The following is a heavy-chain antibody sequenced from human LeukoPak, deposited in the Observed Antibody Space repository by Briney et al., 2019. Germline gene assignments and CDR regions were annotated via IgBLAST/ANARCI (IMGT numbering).Heavy chain of an antibody. CDR1: GFPFSVYE. D-gene: IGHD6-19*01. CDR3: ALLAVASDFDY. J-gene: IGHJ4*02. CDR2: VASSGTTI. V-gene: IGHV3-48*03. Sequence: GGSLRLSCAVSGFPFSVYEMNWVRQAPGKGLEWVSNVASSGTTIYYADSVKGRFSISRDDAMSSLYLQMNSLRVEGTAVYYCALLAVASDFDYWGQGALVTVSS.